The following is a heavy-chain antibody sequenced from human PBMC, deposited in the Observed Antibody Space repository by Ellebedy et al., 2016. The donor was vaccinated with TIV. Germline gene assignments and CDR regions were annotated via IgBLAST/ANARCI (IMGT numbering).Heavy chain of an antibody. D-gene: IGHD3-22*01. J-gene: IGHJ4*02. Sequence: GESLKISCTASGFIFSSYAMSWVRQAPGTGLEWVSSISGSGGSTYYADSVKGRFTISRDNSKNTLYLQMNSLRAEDTAVFYCAKTHDYYDSSGYSYYFDHWGQGTLVTVSS. V-gene: IGHV3-23*01. CDR3: AKTHDYYDSSGYSYYFDH. CDR1: GFIFSSYA. CDR2: ISGSGGST.